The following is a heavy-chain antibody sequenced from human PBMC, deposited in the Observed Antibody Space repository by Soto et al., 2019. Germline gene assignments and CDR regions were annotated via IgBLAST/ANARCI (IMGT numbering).Heavy chain of an antibody. V-gene: IGHV3-72*01. CDR3: TRGGSSSPYYDPMDV. J-gene: IGHJ6*02. CDR2: SRDKVNSYTK. D-gene: IGHD6-6*01. Sequence: EVQLVESGGGLVQPGGSLRLACAASGFILSDHYMDWVRQAPGKGLEWIGRSRDKVNSYTKQYAASVKGRFTISRDESKDSLYLQIDNLKTEDTAVYFCTRGGSSSPYYDPMDVWGQGTTVIISS. CDR1: GFILSDHY.